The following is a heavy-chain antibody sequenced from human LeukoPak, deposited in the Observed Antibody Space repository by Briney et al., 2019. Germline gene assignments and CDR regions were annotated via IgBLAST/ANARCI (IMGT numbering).Heavy chain of an antibody. D-gene: IGHD6-13*01. CDR3: ARRGSSWYYFDY. CDR1: GYTFTDYY. V-gene: IGHV1-2*02. Sequence: ASVKVSCKASGYTFTDYYMHWVRQAPGQGLEWMGWINPNSGGTNYAQKFQGRVTMTRDTSISTAYMELSRLRSGDTAVYYCARRGSSWYYFDYWGQGTLVTVSS. J-gene: IGHJ4*02. CDR2: INPNSGGT.